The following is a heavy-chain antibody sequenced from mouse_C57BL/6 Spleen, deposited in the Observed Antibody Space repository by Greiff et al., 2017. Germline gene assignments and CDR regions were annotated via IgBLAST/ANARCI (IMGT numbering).Heavy chain of an antibody. Sequence: VQLQQSGPELVKPGASVKISCKASGYTFTDYYMNWVKQSHGKSLEWIGDINPNNGGTSYNQKFKGKATLTVDKSSSTAYMELRSLTSEDSAVYYCARLRRGGRAMDYWGQGTSVTVSS. D-gene: IGHD2-12*01. CDR1: GYTFTDYY. J-gene: IGHJ4*01. CDR2: INPNNGGT. CDR3: ARLRRGGRAMDY. V-gene: IGHV1-26*01.